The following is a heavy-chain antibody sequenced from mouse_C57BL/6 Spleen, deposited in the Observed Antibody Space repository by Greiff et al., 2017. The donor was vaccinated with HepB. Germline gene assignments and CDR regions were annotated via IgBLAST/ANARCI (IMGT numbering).Heavy chain of an antibody. CDR2: IDPSDSYT. J-gene: IGHJ4*01. V-gene: IGHV1-69*01. CDR3: ARKGEIKIYYAYPYYAMDY. Sequence: QVQLQQPGAELVMPGASVKLSCKAPGYTFTSYWMHWVKQRPGHGLEWIGEIDPSDSYTNYNQKFKGKSTLTVDKSSSTAYMQLSSLTSEDSAVYYCARKGEIKIYYAYPYYAMDYWGQGTSVTVSS. CDR1: GYTFTSYW. D-gene: IGHD2-2*01.